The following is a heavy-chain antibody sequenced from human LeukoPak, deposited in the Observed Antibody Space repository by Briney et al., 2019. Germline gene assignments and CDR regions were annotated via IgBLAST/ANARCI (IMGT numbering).Heavy chain of an antibody. CDR1: GFTFNTHG. CDR2: IWFDGSVK. CDR3: AKDTAIQFLEPAC. J-gene: IGHJ4*02. D-gene: IGHD3-3*01. Sequence: GGSLRLSCAASGFTFNTHGMHWVRQAPGEGLEWVAAIWFDGSVKHYSDAVKGRFTISRDNSLNTLYLQMNSLRVEDTAIYHCAKDTAIQFLEPACWGPGTLVTVSS. V-gene: IGHV3-33*06.